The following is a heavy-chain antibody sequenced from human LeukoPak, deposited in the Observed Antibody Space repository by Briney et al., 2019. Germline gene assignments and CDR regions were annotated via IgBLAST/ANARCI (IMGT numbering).Heavy chain of an antibody. CDR2: ISGSGGST. CDR3: AKGRDSLYYYDSSGFDPYFGY. J-gene: IGHJ4*02. V-gene: IGHV3-23*01. D-gene: IGHD3-22*01. CDR1: GFTFSSYA. Sequence: GGSLRLSCAASGFTFSSYAMSWVRQAPGKGLEWVSAISGSGGSTYYADSVKGRFTISRDNSKNTLYLQMNSLRAEDTAVYYCAKGRDSLYYYDSSGFDPYFGYWGQGTLVTVSS.